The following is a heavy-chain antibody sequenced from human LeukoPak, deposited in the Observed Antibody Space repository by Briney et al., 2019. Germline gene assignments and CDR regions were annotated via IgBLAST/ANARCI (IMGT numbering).Heavy chain of an antibody. J-gene: IGHJ4*02. CDR1: GGSFSGYY. CDR2: INHSGST. V-gene: IGHV4-34*01. Sequence: SETVSLTCAVYGGSFSGYYWSWIRQPPGKGLEWIGEINHSGSTNYNPSLKSRVTISVDTSKNQFSLKLSSVTAADTAVYYCARGHYGDYSPDYWGQGTLVTVSS. D-gene: IGHD4-17*01. CDR3: ARGHYGDYSPDY.